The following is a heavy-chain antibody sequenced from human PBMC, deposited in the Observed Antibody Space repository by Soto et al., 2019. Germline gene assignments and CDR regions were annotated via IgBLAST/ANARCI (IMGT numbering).Heavy chain of an antibody. Sequence: EVQLVDSGGGLVQPGGSLRLSCAASEFTFRRYWMHWVRQSPGKGLVWVSRISGDGSSTSYADSVKGRFTISRDNTKNTMNLQLDSLRAEDTAVYYCARSLPGTYGAFDLWGQGTMVTVS. V-gene: IGHV3-74*01. J-gene: IGHJ3*01. D-gene: IGHD1-7*01. CDR3: ARSLPGTYGAFDL. CDR2: ISGDGSST. CDR1: EFTFRRYW.